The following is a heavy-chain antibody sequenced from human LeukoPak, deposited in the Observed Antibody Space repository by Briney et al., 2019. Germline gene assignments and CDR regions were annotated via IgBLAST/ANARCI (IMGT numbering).Heavy chain of an antibody. D-gene: IGHD6-13*01. CDR1: GFTFDDYA. V-gene: IGHV3-9*03. CDR3: AKDIRGTIGAAGNGFDY. Sequence: PGGSLRLSCAASGFTFDDYAMHWVRQAPGKGLEWVSGISWNSGNIVYADSVKGRFTISRDNAKNSLYLQMNSLRAEDMAFYYCAKDIRGTIGAAGNGFDYWGQGTLVTVSS. CDR2: ISWNSGNI. J-gene: IGHJ4*02.